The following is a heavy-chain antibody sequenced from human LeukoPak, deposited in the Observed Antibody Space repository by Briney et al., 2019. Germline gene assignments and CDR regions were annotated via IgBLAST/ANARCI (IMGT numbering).Heavy chain of an antibody. J-gene: IGHJ4*02. Sequence: GASVKVSCKASGYTFTSYYMHWVRQAPGQGLEWMGIINPSGGSTSYAQKFQGRVTMTRDTSTSTVYTELSSLRAEDTAVYYCARPGGSGSYYSYYFDYWGQGTLVTVSS. V-gene: IGHV1-46*01. CDR1: GYTFTSYY. CDR2: INPSGGST. D-gene: IGHD3-10*01. CDR3: ARPGGSGSYYSYYFDY.